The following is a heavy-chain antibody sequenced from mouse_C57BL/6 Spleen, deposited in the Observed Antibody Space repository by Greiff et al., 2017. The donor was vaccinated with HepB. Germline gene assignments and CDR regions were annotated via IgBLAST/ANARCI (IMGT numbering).Heavy chain of an antibody. V-gene: IGHV3-6*01. CDR3: ARDV. Sequence: EVQLQQSGPGLVKPSQSLSLTCSVTGYSITSGYYWNWIRQFPGNKLEWMGYISYDGSNNYNPSLKNRISITRDTSKNQFSLKLNSVTTEDTATYYCARDVWGTGTTVTVSS. CDR1: GYSITSGYY. J-gene: IGHJ1*03. CDR2: ISYDGSN.